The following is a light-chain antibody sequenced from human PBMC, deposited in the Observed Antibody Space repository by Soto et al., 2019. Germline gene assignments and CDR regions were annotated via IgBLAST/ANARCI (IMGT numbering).Light chain of an antibody. CDR1: QSVSSY. J-gene: IGKJ3*01. CDR2: AAS. V-gene: IGKV3-11*01. Sequence: EIVLTQSPATLSLSPGERATLSCRASQSVSSYLAWYQQKPGQAPRLLIYAASNRPTGIPARFSGSGSGTDFTLTISSLEPQDFAVYYCQQRSNWPLFTFGPGTKVAFK. CDR3: QQRSNWPLFT.